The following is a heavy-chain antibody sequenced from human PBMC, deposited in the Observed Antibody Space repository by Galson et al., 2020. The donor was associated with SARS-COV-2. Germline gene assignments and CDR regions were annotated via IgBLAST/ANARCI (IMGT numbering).Heavy chain of an antibody. Sequence: GGSLRLSCAASGFTFSSYGMHWVRQAPGKGLEWVALISYDTNNKYYADSVQGRFTISRDNSRDTLFLHMNSLRTEDTAVYYCAKDPYYGGSPGHFDYWGQGTLVTVSS. CDR1: GFTFSSYG. D-gene: IGHD4-17*01. CDR3: AKDPYYGGSPGHFDY. CDR2: ISYDTNNK. V-gene: IGHV3-30*18. J-gene: IGHJ4*02.